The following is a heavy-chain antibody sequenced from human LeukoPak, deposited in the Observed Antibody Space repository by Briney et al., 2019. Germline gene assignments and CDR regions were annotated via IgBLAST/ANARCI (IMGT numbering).Heavy chain of an antibody. V-gene: IGHV4-39*01. CDR1: GASVSGGTYY. Sequence: SETLSLTCSVSGASVSGGTYYWGWIRQPPGKGLEWIGSIYYTGSTYDNPSLKSRVTISVDTSKNQFSLKLSSVTAADTAVYYCARRGGSGRAFDYWGQGTLVTVSS. CDR2: IYYTGST. CDR3: ARRGGSGRAFDY. D-gene: IGHD1-26*01. J-gene: IGHJ4*02.